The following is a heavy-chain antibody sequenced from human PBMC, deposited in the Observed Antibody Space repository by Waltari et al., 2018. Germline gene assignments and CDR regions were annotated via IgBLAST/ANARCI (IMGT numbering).Heavy chain of an antibody. J-gene: IGHJ5*02. CDR1: GFRFMDYG. CDR3: TRDLYGSGGDWFDP. V-gene: IGHV3-21*03. Sequence: EERLVESGGGLVKPGGSLRLACVASGFRFMDYGMNWVSQAPGAGLEWLSSIGGTHSNIFYAESVRGRFTVSRDNSKNSLYLEMSNVRAEDTGLYYCTRDLYGSGGDWFDPWGQGTLVTVSS. D-gene: IGHD3-10*01. CDR2: IGGTHSNI.